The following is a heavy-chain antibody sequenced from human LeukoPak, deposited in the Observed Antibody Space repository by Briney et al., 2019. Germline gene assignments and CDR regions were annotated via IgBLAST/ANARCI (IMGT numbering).Heavy chain of an antibody. J-gene: IGHJ3*02. D-gene: IGHD2-21*02. CDR3: AKPGGGDSWGFDN. V-gene: IGHV3-30*18. CDR1: GFTFSTHG. Sequence: PGGSLRLSCEASGFTFSTHGVQSVGHAPGKGLEWGTGITNGGSYKYYADSVKCRFTISRDNSRNTLYLQMNSLRPDDTALYYCAKPGGGDSWGFDNWGQGTMVAVSS. CDR2: ITNGGSYK.